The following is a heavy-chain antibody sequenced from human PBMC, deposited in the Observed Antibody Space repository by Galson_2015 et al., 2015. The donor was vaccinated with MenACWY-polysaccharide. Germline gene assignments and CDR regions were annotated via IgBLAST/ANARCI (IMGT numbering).Heavy chain of an antibody. CDR3: ARSPGKDIVVVVAATLFDY. Sequence: SCKASGGTFSSYAISWVRQAPGQGLEWMGGIIPIFGTANYAQKFQGRVTITADESTSTAYMELSSLRSEDTAVYYCARSPGKDIVVVVAATLFDYWGQGTLVTVSS. D-gene: IGHD2-15*01. CDR2: IIPIFGTA. CDR1: GGTFSSYA. V-gene: IGHV1-69*01. J-gene: IGHJ4*02.